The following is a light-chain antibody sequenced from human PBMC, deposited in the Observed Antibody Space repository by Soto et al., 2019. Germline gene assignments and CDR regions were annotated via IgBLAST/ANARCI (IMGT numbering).Light chain of an antibody. Sequence: AIRMSQSPSSFSASTGDRLTITCRASQGISRYLAFYQQKPGKAPKLLIYAASTLQSGVPSRFSGSGSATDFTLTISRLEPEDFAVYYCQQYDESPLTLGGGTKV. CDR3: QQYDESPLT. V-gene: IGKV1-8*01. CDR2: AAS. J-gene: IGKJ4*01. CDR1: QGISRY.